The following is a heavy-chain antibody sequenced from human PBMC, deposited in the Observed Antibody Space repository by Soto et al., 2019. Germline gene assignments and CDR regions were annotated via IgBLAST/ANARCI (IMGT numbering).Heavy chain of an antibody. V-gene: IGHV3-30-3*01. CDR1: GFTFSSYA. CDR2: IAYDASVK. CDR3: ATERRGDSGSSDTY. J-gene: IGHJ4*01. D-gene: IGHD6-6*01. Sequence: QVQLVESGGGVVKPGRSLRLSCAAAGFTFSSYAMHWVRQAPGKGLEWVAVIAYDASVKYYGDSVKGRFTISRDNSKETLYLQMNSLSPEDTAVYYLATERRGDSGSSDTYWGHGPLVTVSS.